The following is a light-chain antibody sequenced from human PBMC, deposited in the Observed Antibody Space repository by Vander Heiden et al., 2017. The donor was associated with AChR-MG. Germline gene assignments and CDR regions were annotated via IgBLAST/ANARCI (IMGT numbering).Light chain of an antibody. CDR1: QSVSSN. V-gene: IGKV3-15*01. Sequence: EIVMTQSPATLSVSPGERATLSCRASQSVSSNLAWYQQKPGQAPRLLIYGASTRATGIPARLSGSGYGTEFTRTISSLQSEDFAVYYCQQNNNWPPVTFGQGTKVEIK. J-gene: IGKJ1*01. CDR2: GAS. CDR3: QQNNNWPPVT.